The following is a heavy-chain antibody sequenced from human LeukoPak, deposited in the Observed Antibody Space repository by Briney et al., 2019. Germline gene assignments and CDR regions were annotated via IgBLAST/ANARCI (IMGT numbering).Heavy chain of an antibody. D-gene: IGHD3-22*01. CDR3: ASYDSGQGWFDP. CDR1: GYSISSGFY. CDR2: IYHSGIT. Sequence: PSETLSLTCAVSGYSISSGFYWGWIRQPPGKGLEWIGIIYHSGITYYNPSLKSRVTISLDTSKNQFSLKLSSVTAADTAVYYCASYDSGQGWFDPWGQGTLVTVSS. J-gene: IGHJ5*02. V-gene: IGHV4-38-2*01.